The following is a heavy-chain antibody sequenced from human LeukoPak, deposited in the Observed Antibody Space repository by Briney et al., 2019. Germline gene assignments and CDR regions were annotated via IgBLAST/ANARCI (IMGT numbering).Heavy chain of an antibody. V-gene: IGHV1-46*01. J-gene: IGHJ4*02. D-gene: IGHD3-22*01. CDR1: GYTLTSYY. CDR3: ARQFPDSSGYTIWDY. CDR2: INPSGGST. Sequence: GASVKVSCKVSGYTLTSYYMHWVRQAPGQGLEWMGIINPSGGSTSSAQKFQGRVTITADESTSTAYMELSSLRSEDTAVYYCARQFPDSSGYTIWDYWGQGTLVTVSS.